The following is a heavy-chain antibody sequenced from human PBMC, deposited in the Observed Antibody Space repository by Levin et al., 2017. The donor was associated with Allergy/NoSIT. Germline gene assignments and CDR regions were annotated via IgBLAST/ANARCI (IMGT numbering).Heavy chain of an antibody. J-gene: IGHJ4*02. CDR1: GGSFSGYY. CDR3: ARGVRVCSGGSCYYSVVGYRY. V-gene: IGHV4-34*01. Sequence: SETLSLTCAVYGGSFSGYYWSWIRQPPGKGLEWIGEINHSGSTNYNPSLKSRVTISVDTSKNQFSLKLSSVTAADTAVYYCARGVRVCSGGSCYYSVVGYRYWGQGTLVTVSS. D-gene: IGHD2-15*01. CDR2: INHSGST.